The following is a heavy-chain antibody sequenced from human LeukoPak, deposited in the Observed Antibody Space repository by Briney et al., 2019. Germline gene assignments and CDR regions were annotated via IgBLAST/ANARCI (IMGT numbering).Heavy chain of an antibody. CDR2: INPNSGGT. V-gene: IGHV1-2*02. CDR1: GYTFTSYY. D-gene: IGHD6-19*01. J-gene: IGHJ1*01. Sequence: ASVKVSCKASGYTFTSYYMHWVRQAPGQGLEWMGWINPNSGGTNYAQKFQGRVTMTRDTSISTAYMELSRLRSDDTAVYYCARSYSSGLEYFLHWGQGTLVTVSS. CDR3: ARSYSSGLEYFLH.